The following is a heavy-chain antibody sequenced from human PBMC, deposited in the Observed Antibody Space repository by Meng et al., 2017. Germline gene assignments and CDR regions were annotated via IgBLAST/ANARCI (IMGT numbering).Heavy chain of an antibody. Sequence: GQLGQSWMEVQKPGHAVTLPCQSPAGTFCVYSISLVRQDRGQGLQRLGGSIPIFGSVNYAENFQGRVSITAEKSTSTDTTKMNSLRSVSSVADDCARDKRPSSTRDGNWFDPWGQGTLVTVSS. D-gene: IGHD6-13*01. CDR2: SIPIFGSV. V-gene: IGHV1-69*06. CDR3: ARDKRPSSTRDGNWFDP. CDR1: AGTFCVYS. J-gene: IGHJ5*02.